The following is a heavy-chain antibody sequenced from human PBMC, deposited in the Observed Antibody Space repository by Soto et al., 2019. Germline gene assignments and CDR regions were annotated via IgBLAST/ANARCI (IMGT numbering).Heavy chain of an antibody. CDR1: GFTFSSYW. V-gene: IGHV3-74*01. D-gene: IGHD5-18*01. J-gene: IGHJ4*02. Sequence: EVQLVESGGGLVQPGGSLRLSCAASGFTFSSYWMHWVRQAPGKGLVWVSRINSDGSSTSYADSVKGRFTISRDNAKITLYLQMNSLRAEDTAVYYCAMSRYRYGPSVDYWGQGTLVTVSS. CDR3: AMSRYRYGPSVDY. CDR2: INSDGSST.